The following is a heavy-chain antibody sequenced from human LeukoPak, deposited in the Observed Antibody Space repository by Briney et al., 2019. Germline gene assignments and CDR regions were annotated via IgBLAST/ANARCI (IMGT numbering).Heavy chain of an antibody. J-gene: IGHJ4*02. CDR2: ISSSSSYI. CDR3: ARNSGWYGRNPYYFDY. D-gene: IGHD6-19*01. V-gene: IGHV3-21*01. Sequence: GGSLRLSCAASGFTFSSYSMNWVRQAPGKGLEWVSSISSSSSYIYYADSVKGRFTISRDNAKNSLYLQMNSLRAEDTAVYYCARNSGWYGRNPYYFDYWGQGTLVTVSS. CDR1: GFTFSSYS.